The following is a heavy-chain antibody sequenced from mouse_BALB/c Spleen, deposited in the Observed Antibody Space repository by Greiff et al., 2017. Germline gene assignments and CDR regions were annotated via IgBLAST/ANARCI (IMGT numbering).Heavy chain of an antibody. Sequence: DVQLVESGGGLVQPGGSLKLSCAASGFTFSNYWMNWVRQSPEKGLEWVAEIRLKSNNYATHYAESVKGRFTISRDDSKSSVYLQMNNLRAEDTGIYYCTGYGSSRYWYFDVWGAGTTVTVAS. CDR2: IRLKSNNYAT. CDR3: TGYGSSRYWYFDV. CDR1: GFTFSNYW. V-gene: IGHV6-6*02. J-gene: IGHJ1*01. D-gene: IGHD1-1*01.